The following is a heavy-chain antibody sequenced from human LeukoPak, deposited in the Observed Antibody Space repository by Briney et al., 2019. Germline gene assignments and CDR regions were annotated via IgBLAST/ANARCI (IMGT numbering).Heavy chain of an antibody. CDR3: AKRRLVVPAATYDY. CDR1: GFTFSTYA. V-gene: IGHV3-30*04. CDR2: ISYDGSNK. D-gene: IGHD2-2*01. Sequence: PGRSLRLSCAASGFTFSTYAMHWVRQAPGKGLEWVAVISYDGSNKYYADSVKGRFTISRDNSKNTLYLQMNSLRAEDTAVYYCAKRRLVVPAATYDYWGQGTLVTVSS. J-gene: IGHJ4*02.